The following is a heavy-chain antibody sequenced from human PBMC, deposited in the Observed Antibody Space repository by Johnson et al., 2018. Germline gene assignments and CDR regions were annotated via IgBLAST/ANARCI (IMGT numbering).Heavy chain of an antibody. CDR1: GGAINSNY. D-gene: IGHD3-16*01. CDR3: ARHVFGAFDPFAM. Sequence: QVQLQESGPGLVKXSETLTLTCNVSGGAINSNYWSWIRQTPGKGLEWIGYIHDSGSTKYNPSPRSRVTISVDTSKRLFSLRLRSVTAADTGMYYCARHVFGAFDPFAMWGQGTMVTVSS. CDR2: IHDSGST. V-gene: IGHV4-59*01. J-gene: IGHJ3*02.